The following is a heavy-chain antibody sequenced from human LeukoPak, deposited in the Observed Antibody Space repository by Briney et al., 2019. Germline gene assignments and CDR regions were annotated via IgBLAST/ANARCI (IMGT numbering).Heavy chain of an antibody. CDR3: AKDRDYSSSGASVDY. Sequence: PARSMRLSCAASGFIFANYAMHWVRQAPGQGLEWVAGISWNSGSIGYADSVKGRFTISRDNAKNSLYLQMNSLRAEDTALYYCAKDRDYSSSGASVDYWGQGTLVTVSS. V-gene: IGHV3-9*01. CDR2: ISWNSGSI. CDR1: GFIFANYA. J-gene: IGHJ4*02. D-gene: IGHD6-6*01.